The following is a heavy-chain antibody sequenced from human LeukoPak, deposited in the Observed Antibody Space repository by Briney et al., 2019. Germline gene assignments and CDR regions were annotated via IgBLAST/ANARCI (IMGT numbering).Heavy chain of an antibody. V-gene: IGHV1-69*04. D-gene: IGHD3-16*01. J-gene: IGHJ5*02. CDR3: GGGGSRTVQNWFDP. CDR2: IIPILGIA. CDR1: GGTFSSYA. Sequence: ASVKVSCKASGGTFSSYAISWVRQAPGQGLEWKGRIIPILGIANYAQKFQGRVTITADKSKSTAYMELRSLRSEDTAVYYCGGGGSRTVQNWFDPWGQGTLVTVSS.